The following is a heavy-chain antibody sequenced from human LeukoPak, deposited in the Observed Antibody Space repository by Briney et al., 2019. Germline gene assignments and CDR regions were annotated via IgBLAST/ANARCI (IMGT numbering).Heavy chain of an antibody. CDR2: IKSKTDGGTT. V-gene: IGHV3-15*01. D-gene: IGHD3-22*01. CDR1: GFTFSNAW. J-gene: IGHJ5*02. CDR3: TTDLPPDYPYYDSSGYQFDP. Sequence: PGGSLRLSCAASGFTFSNAWMSWVRQAPGKGLEWVGRIKSKTDGGTTDYAAPVKGRFNISRDDSKNTLYLQMNSLKTEDTAVYYCTTDLPPDYPYYDSSGYQFDPWGQGTLVTVSS.